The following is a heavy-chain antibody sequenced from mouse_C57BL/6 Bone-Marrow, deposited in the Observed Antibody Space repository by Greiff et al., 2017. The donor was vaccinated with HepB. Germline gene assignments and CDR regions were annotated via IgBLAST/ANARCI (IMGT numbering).Heavy chain of an antibody. CDR1: GYTFTSYG. CDR3: AREGLSPDY. D-gene: IGHD1-1*01. J-gene: IGHJ2*01. CDR2: IYPRSGNT. Sequence: QVHVKQSGAELARPGASVKLSCKASGYTFTSYGISWVKQRTGQGLEWIGEIYPRSGNTYYNEKFKGKATLTADKSSSTAYMELRSLTSEDSAVYFCAREGLSPDYWGQGTTLTVSS. V-gene: IGHV1-81*01.